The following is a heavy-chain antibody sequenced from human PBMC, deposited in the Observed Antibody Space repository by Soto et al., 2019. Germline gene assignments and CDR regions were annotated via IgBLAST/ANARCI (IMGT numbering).Heavy chain of an antibody. J-gene: IGHJ6*02. V-gene: IGHV4-39*01. D-gene: IGHD3-10*01. Sequence: PSETLSLTCTVSGGSISSSSYYWGWIRQPPGKGLEWIGSIYYSGSTYYNPSLKSRVTISVDTSKNQFSLKLSSVTAADTAVYYCANYGSGSYYSYYYYGMDVWGQGTTVT. CDR2: IYYSGST. CDR1: GGSISSSSYY. CDR3: ANYGSGSYYSYYYYGMDV.